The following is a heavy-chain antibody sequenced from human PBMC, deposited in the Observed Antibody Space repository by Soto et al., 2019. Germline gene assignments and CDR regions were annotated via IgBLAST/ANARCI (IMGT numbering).Heavy chain of an antibody. CDR2: IYWHDHP. CDR1: VFSLTTRGMG. Sequence: SGPTLVNPTESLTLTCTFSVFSLTTRGMGVAWIRPSQGIALERLALIYWHDHPRYNASLKNRLTITNDTTKNHVGITLTNMYPVDTATYSCAQRTPDAGRDVWGLGTMVTVCS. CDR3: AQRTPDAGRDV. J-gene: IGHJ6*02. V-gene: IGHV2-5*01.